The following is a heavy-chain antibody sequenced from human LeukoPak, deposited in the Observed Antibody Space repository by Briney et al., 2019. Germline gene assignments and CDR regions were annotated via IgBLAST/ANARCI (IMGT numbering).Heavy chain of an antibody. CDR2: ISYDGGTK. CDR1: GFTFSTYA. Sequence: PGGSLRLSCAASGFTFSTYAMNWVRQAPGKGLEWVAVISYDGGTKYYADSVRGRFTISRDNSKNTLYLQMISLRAEDTAVYYCARERAARGFDYWGQGTLVTVSS. V-gene: IGHV3-30*01. CDR3: ARERAARGFDY. D-gene: IGHD6-6*01. J-gene: IGHJ4*02.